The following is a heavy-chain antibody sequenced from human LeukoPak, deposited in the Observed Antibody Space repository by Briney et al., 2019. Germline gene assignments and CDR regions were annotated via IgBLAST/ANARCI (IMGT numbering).Heavy chain of an antibody. V-gene: IGHV3-74*01. CDR2: IKSDGSVT. CDR3: ARDHDAVGTTIDH. D-gene: IGHD1-14*01. Sequence: GGSLRLSCAASGFTFSSYWMHWVRQAPGEGLVWFSRIKSDGSVTWYADSVKGRFTISRDNAKSMLYLQMNSLRDEDTAVYFCARDHDAVGTTIDHWGQGTLVTVSS. J-gene: IGHJ4*02. CDR1: GFTFSSYW.